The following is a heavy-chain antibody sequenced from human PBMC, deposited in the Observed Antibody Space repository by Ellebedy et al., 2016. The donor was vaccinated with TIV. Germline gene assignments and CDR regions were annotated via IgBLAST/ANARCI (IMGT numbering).Heavy chain of an antibody. CDR3: ARDAIPANMELGNWFDP. D-gene: IGHD2-2*01. V-gene: IGHV3-30-3*01. Sequence: GESLKISCAASGFTFSDDAMHWVRQSQDKRLEWVALISDDGRTTVYADSVRGRFTISRDNSRNTVFLQMDSVRPVDTAVYYCARDAIPANMELGNWFDPWGQGTRVTVSS. CDR1: GFTFSDDA. CDR2: ISDDGRTT. J-gene: IGHJ5*02.